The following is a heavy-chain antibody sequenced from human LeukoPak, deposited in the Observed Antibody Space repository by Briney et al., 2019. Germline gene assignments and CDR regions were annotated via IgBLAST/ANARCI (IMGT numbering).Heavy chain of an antibody. J-gene: IGHJ5*02. CDR1: GFTFSSYA. Sequence: GGSLRLSCAASGFTFSSYAMSWVRQAPGKGLEWVSAISGSGGSTYYADSVKGRFTISRDNSKNTLYLQMNSLRAEDMAVYYCSSSGYYYVGWFDPWGQGTLVTVSS. D-gene: IGHD3-22*01. CDR2: ISGSGGST. CDR3: SSSGYYYVGWFDP. V-gene: IGHV3-23*01.